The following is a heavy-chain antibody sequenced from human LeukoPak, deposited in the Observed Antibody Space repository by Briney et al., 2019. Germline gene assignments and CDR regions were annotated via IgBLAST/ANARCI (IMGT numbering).Heavy chain of an antibody. J-gene: IGHJ4*02. V-gene: IGHV3-23*01. CDR1: GFTFSSYA. Sequence: GGSLRLSCAASGFTFSSYAMSWVRQAPGKGLEWVSAISGSGGSTYYADSVKGRFTISRDNSKNTLYLQMNSLRAEDTAVYYCAKGDTYYDILADFDYWGQGTLVTVSS. CDR3: AKGDTYYDILADFDY. D-gene: IGHD3-9*01. CDR2: ISGSGGST.